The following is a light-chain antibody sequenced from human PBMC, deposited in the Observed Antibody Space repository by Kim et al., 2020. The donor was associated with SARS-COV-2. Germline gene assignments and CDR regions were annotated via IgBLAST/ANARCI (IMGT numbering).Light chain of an antibody. J-gene: IGKJ2*01. CDR2: AAS. Sequence: SAFIGDIVTITWRASQDIADSVAWYQQKPGGAPKSLIYAASRLRSDVPSKFSGSGSGSQFTLTISNLQPGDIAIYYCQQYSQIPWTFGQGTKLEI. CDR1: QDIADS. CDR3: QQYSQIPWT. V-gene: IGKV1-16*02.